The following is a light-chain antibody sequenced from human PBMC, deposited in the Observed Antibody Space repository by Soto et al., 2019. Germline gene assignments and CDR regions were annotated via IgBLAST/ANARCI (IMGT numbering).Light chain of an antibody. J-gene: IGKJ1*01. CDR2: SAS. Sequence: IQMTQSQSSLSASVGDRVTVTCRSSQSIGTYLNWYQVKPGKAPKLLIYSASSLHSGVPSRFSGSGSGTDFTLTIGSLQPEDFATYYCQQSHSTPLTFGQGTKVDIK. CDR3: QQSHSTPLT. V-gene: IGKV1-39*01. CDR1: QSIGTY.